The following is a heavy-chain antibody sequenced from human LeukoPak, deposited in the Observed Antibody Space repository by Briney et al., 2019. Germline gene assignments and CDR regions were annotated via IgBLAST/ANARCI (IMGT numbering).Heavy chain of an antibody. CDR1: GFSFSGHE. CDR2: ISISGDTI. V-gene: IGHV3-48*03. D-gene: IGHD5-12*01. CDR3: ARDGTYTDYDPDFDI. Sequence: GGSLRLSCAASGFSFSGHEMNWVRQAPGKGLEWVSYISISGDTIYYGDSVKGRFTISRDNAKNSLYLQMNSLRAEDTAVFYCARDGTYTDYDPDFDIWGQGTLVTVSS. J-gene: IGHJ4*02.